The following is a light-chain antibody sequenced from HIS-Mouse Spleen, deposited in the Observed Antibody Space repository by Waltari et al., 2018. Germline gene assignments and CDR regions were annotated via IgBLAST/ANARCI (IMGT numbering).Light chain of an antibody. V-gene: IGKV3-11*01. CDR2: DAS. J-gene: IGKJ2*01. Sequence: EIVLTQSPATLSLSPGERATLPCRAMQSVSSYLAWYQPKPGQAPRLLIYDASNRATGIPARFSGSGSGTDFTLTISSLEPEDFAVYYCQQRSNWPPMYTFGQGTKLEIK. CDR3: QQRSNWPPMYT. CDR1: QSVSSY.